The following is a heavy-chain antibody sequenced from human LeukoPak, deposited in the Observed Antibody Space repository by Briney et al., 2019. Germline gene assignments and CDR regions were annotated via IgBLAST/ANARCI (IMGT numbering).Heavy chain of an antibody. Sequence: PSETLSLTCTVSGASISTNSYHWGWIRQPPGKGLEWIGSIYYSGSTYYNPSLKSRVTISIDTSKNQFSLRLRSVTAADTAVYYCAREILYGSTGYYLWGQGTVVTVSS. J-gene: IGHJ4*02. CDR3: AREILYGSTGYYL. D-gene: IGHD3-9*01. V-gene: IGHV4-39*07. CDR2: IYYSGST. CDR1: GASISTNSYH.